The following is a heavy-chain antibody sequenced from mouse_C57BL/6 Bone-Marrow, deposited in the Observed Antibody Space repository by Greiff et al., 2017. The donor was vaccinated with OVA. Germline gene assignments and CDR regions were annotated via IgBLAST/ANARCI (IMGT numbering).Heavy chain of an antibody. D-gene: IGHD4-1*02. CDR2: ISDGGSYT. V-gene: IGHV5-4*01. J-gene: IGHJ2*01. Sequence: EVKVEESGGGLVKPGGSLKLSCAASGFTFSSYAMSWVRQTPEKRLEWVATISDGGSYTYYPDNVKGRFTISRDNAKNNLYLQMSHLKSEDTAMYYCARDQLGRRDYWGQGTTLTVSS. CDR3: ARDQLGRRDY. CDR1: GFTFSSYA.